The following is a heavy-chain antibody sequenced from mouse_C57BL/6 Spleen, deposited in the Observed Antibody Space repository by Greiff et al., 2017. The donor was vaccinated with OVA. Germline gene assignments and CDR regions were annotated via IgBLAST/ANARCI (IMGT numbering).Heavy chain of an antibody. D-gene: IGHD1-1*01. Sequence: VQLQQPGAELVRPGSSVKLSCKASGYTFTSYWMDWVKQRPGQGLEWIGNIYPSDSETHYNQKFKDKATWTVDKSSSTAYMQLSSLTSEDSAVYYCARNYGSSPDYWGQGTTLTVSS. CDR2: IYPSDSET. CDR3: ARNYGSSPDY. J-gene: IGHJ2*01. CDR1: GYTFTSYW. V-gene: IGHV1-61*01.